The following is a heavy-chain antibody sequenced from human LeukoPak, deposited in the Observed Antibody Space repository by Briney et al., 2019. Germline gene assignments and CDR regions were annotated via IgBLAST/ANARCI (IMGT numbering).Heavy chain of an antibody. Sequence: GGSLRLSCAASGFTVSSNYMSWVRQAPGKGLEWVSVIYSGGSTYYADSVKGRFTISRDNSKNTLCLQMNSLRVEDRGVYYCASSQGLDYGGQGTLVTVSS. J-gene: IGHJ4*02. CDR3: ASSQGLDY. CDR2: IYSGGST. V-gene: IGHV3-53*01. CDR1: GFTVSSNY.